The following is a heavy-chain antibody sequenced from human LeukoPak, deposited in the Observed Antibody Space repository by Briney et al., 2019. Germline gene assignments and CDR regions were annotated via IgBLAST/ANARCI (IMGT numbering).Heavy chain of an antibody. CDR2: IYYSGST. CDR1: GGSISSYY. D-gene: IGHD2-8*02. Sequence: SETLPLTCTVSGGSISSYYWSWIRQPPGKGLEWIGYIYYSGSTNYNPSLKSRVTISIDTSKNQFSLKMRSVTAADTAVYYCARGGVLLGIDYWGQGTLVTVSS. V-gene: IGHV4-59*01. CDR3: ARGGVLLGIDY. J-gene: IGHJ4*02.